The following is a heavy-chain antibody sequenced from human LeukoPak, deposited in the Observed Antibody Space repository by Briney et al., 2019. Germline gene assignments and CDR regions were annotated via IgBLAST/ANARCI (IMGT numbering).Heavy chain of an antibody. CDR1: GFTFSSYA. V-gene: IGHV3-23*01. J-gene: IGHJ4*02. CDR3: AKLGSSGYYNKAIDY. CDR2: ISGSGGST. Sequence: GGSLRLSCAASGFTFSSYAMSWVRQAPGKGLEWVSAISGSGGSTYYADSVKGRFTISRDNSKNTLYLQMNSLRAEDTAVYYCAKLGSSGYYNKAIDYWGQGTLVTVSS. D-gene: IGHD3-22*01.